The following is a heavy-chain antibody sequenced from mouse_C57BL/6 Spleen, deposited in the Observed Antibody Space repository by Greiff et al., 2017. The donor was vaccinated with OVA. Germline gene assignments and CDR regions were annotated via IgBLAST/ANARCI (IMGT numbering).Heavy chain of an antibody. CDR3: AREEDGYYFDY. V-gene: IGHV1-42*01. Sequence: EVQLQQSGPELVKPGASVKTSCKASGYSFTGYYMNWVKQSPEKSLEWIGEINPSTGGTTYNQKFKAKATLTVDKSSSTAYMQLKSLTSEDSAVYYCAREEDGYYFDYWGQGTTLTVSS. CDR2: INPSTGGT. D-gene: IGHD2-3*01. CDR1: GYSFTGYY. J-gene: IGHJ2*01.